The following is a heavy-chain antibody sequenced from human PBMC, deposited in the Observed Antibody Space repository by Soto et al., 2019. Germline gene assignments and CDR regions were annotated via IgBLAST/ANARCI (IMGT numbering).Heavy chain of an antibody. CDR2: IFYSGTT. V-gene: IGHV4-30-4*01. J-gene: IGHJ6*02. D-gene: IGHD1-1*01. Sequence: PSETLSLTCTVSGDSISSADYYWSWIRQTPEKGLEWIGHIFYSGTTYYNPPLKSRLTISVDTSKNHFSLRLTSVTAADTAVYYCARDLWVEPELYYYGMDVWGQGTTVTVSS. CDR3: ARDLWVEPELYYYGMDV. CDR1: GDSISSADYY.